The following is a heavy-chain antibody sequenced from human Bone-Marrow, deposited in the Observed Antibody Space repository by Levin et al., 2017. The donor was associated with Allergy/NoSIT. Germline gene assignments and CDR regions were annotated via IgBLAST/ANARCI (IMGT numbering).Heavy chain of an antibody. V-gene: IGHV3-30*03. Sequence: PGGSLRLSCAASGFTFSGYGMHWVRQAPGKGPEWVAVISEDASETYYAESVKGRFTVSRDNSKKTLYLQMNSLRPEDTAVYYCARDDSSSWYGGFIYWGQGALVTVSS. D-gene: IGHD6-13*01. J-gene: IGHJ4*02. CDR2: ISEDASET. CDR3: ARDDSSSWYGGFIY. CDR1: GFTFSGYG.